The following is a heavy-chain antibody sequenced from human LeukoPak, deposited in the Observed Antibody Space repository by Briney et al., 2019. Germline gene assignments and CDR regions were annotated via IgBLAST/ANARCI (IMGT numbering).Heavy chain of an antibody. D-gene: IGHD2-2*01. Sequence: PPGGSLRLSCAASGFTFSRYYMSWVRQTPGKGLEWVSGISGNGVKTFYADSEKGRFTISRDNSKKTVDLQMNSLRVEDTAIFYCAKIVVPAAYCFYGMDVWGQGTTVTVSS. CDR2: ISGNGVKT. CDR3: AKIVVPAAYCFYGMDV. J-gene: IGHJ6*02. V-gene: IGHV3-23*01. CDR1: GFTFSRYY.